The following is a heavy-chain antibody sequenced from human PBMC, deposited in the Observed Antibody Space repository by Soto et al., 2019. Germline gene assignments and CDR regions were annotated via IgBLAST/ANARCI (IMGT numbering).Heavy chain of an antibody. J-gene: IGHJ2*01. V-gene: IGHV4-34*01. CDR1: GGSFSGYY. CDR3: ARGAVILTGYGPGQAARYFDL. D-gene: IGHD3-9*01. Sequence: QVQLQQWGAGLLKPSETLSLTCAVYGGSFSGYYWSWIRQPPGKGLEWIGEINHSGSTNYNPSLKSRVTISVDTSKNRFSLKLSSVTAADTAVYYCARGAVILTGYGPGQAARYFDLWGRGTLVTVSS. CDR2: INHSGST.